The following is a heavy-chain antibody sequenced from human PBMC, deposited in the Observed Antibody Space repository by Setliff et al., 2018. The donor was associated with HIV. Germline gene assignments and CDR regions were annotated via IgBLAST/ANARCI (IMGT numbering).Heavy chain of an antibody. CDR2: INIYSGNT. J-gene: IGHJ5*02. CDR1: GYTFTTSG. V-gene: IGHV1-18*01. Sequence: ASVKVSCKTSGYTFTTSGISWVRQAPGQGLEWMGWINIYSGNTNYAQKFQGRVTMTRDTSTSTVYMELSSLRSEDTAVYYCARDPYYVWGSPSNWFDPWGQGTLVTVSS. D-gene: IGHD3-16*01. CDR3: ARDPYYVWGSPSNWFDP.